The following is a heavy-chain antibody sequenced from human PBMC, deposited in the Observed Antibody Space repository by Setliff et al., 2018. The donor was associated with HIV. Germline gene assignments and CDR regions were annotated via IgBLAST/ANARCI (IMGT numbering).Heavy chain of an antibody. Sequence: SETLSLTCAVYNGSFSGSNYVWGWIRQTQRKGLEWIGTIHYTGSTYYNPSLESRITISVDTSKNQFSLRLNSVSAADTAVYYCVRTASSSWWGVYYYYYIDLWGKGTTVTVSS. D-gene: IGHD2-8*02. V-gene: IGHV4-39*01. J-gene: IGHJ6*03. CDR2: IHYTGST. CDR3: VRTASSSWWGVYYYYYIDL. CDR1: NGSFSGSNYV.